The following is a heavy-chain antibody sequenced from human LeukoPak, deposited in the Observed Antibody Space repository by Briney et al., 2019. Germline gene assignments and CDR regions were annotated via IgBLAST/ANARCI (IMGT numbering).Heavy chain of an antibody. CDR3: AKGERRYYYYGMDV. CDR1: GFTFSSYA. V-gene: IGHV3-23*01. J-gene: IGHJ6*04. D-gene: IGHD1-1*01. Sequence: GGSLRLSCAASGFTFSSYAMSWVRQAPGEGLEWLSAISGSGGSTYYADSVKGRFTISRDNSKNTLYLQMNSLRAEDTAVYYCAKGERRYYYYGMDVWGKGTTVTVSS. CDR2: ISGSGGST.